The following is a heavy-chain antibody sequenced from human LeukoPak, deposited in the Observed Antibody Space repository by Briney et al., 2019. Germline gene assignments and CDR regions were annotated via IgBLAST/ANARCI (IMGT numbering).Heavy chain of an antibody. CDR3: AKDINPFRADILTGYPDY. D-gene: IGHD3-9*01. Sequence: GGSLRLSCAASGFTFDDYAMHWVRQAPGKGLEWVSGISWNSGSIGYADSVKGRFTISRDNAKNSLYLQMNSLRAEDTALYHCAKDINPFRADILTGYPDYWGQGTLVTVSS. J-gene: IGHJ4*02. V-gene: IGHV3-9*01. CDR1: GFTFDDYA. CDR2: ISWNSGSI.